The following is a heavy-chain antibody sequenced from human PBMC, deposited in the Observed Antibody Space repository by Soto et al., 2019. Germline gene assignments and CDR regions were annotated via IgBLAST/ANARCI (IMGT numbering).Heavy chain of an antibody. D-gene: IGHD2-2*01. CDR2: IKQDGSEN. CDR3: ASLPCYELHYYGMDV. J-gene: IGHJ6*02. V-gene: IGHV3-7*03. CDR1: GFTFSSYW. Sequence: GGSLRLSCAASGFTFSSYWMSWVRQAPGKGLEWVANIKQDGSENYYVDSVKGRFTISRDNAKNSLYLQMNSLRAEDTAVYYCASLPCYELHYYGMDVWGQGTTVTVSS.